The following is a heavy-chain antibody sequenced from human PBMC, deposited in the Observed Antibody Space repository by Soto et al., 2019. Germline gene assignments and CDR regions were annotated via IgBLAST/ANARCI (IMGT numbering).Heavy chain of an antibody. CDR3: ARVRIGVVPTTIPVSYWFFDL. J-gene: IGHJ2*01. D-gene: IGHD2-2*02. V-gene: IGHV4-61*03. CDR2: SYYSGST. CDR1: GDSVRSGSYY. Sequence: QVQLQESGPGLVKPSETLSLTCTVSGDSVRSGSYYWSWVRQPPGKGLEGMGYSYYSGSTKYNPPLKSRVTISVDMSNNHFSLQLNSVTAADTAMYYCARVRIGVVPTTIPVSYWFFDLWGRGTLVTVSS.